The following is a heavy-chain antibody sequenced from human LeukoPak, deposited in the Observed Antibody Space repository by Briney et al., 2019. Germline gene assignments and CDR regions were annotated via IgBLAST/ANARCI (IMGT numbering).Heavy chain of an antibody. CDR3: ARLGATNWAYYFDY. J-gene: IGHJ4*02. V-gene: IGHV3-48*03. D-gene: IGHD7-27*01. CDR1: GFTFSSHE. Sequence: GGSLRLSCAASGFTFSSHEMNWVRQVPGKGLEWVSDISSSGRTTHYADSVKGRFTISRDNAKNSLYLQMNSLRDEDTAVYYCARLGATNWAYYFDYWGQGTLVTVSS. CDR2: ISSSGRTT.